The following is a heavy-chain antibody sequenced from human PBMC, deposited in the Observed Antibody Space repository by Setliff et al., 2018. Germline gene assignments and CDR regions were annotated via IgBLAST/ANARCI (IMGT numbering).Heavy chain of an antibody. V-gene: IGHV1-69*13. J-gene: IGHJ6*04. CDR1: GGTFSNFA. Sequence: GASVKVSCKASGGTFSNFAISWVRQAPGQGFEWLGGIIPMFRTPEYAQKFQGRVTISADESRTAVYMELSSLRFDDTAVYYCARVRWEIAVKFHYNRMDVWGEGTQVTVSS. D-gene: IGHD1-26*01. CDR2: IIPMFRTP. CDR3: ARVRWEIAVKFHYNRMDV.